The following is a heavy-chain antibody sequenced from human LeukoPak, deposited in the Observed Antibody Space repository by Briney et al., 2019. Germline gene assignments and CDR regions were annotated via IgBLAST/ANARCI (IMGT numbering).Heavy chain of an antibody. D-gene: IGHD4/OR15-4a*01. V-gene: IGHV3-21*01. CDR2: ISSSSSYI. CDR3: ARDSLNALDI. J-gene: IGHJ3*02. CDR1: GFTFSSYS. Sequence: GGSLRLSCAASGFTFSSYSMNWVRQAPGKGLEWVSSISSSSSYIYYADSVKGRFTISRDNAKNSLYLQMNSLIAEDTAVYYCARDSLNALDIWGQGTMVTVSS.